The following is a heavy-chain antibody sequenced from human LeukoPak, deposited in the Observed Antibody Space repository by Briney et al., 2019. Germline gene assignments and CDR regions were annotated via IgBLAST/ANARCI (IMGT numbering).Heavy chain of an antibody. CDR2: MSPNSGNT. V-gene: IGHV1-8*01. D-gene: IGHD3-9*01. Sequence: ASVKVSCKASGYTFTSYDITWVRQAPGQGLEWMGWMSPNSGNTSYAQKFQGRVTMTRNTSITTAYMELSSLTSEDTAVYYCARETTISSYYFDYWGLGSQVTVSP. CDR3: ARETTISSYYFDY. CDR1: GYTFTSYD. J-gene: IGHJ4*02.